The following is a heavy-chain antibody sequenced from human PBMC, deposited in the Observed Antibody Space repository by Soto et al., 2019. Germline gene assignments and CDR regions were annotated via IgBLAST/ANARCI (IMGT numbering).Heavy chain of an antibody. D-gene: IGHD3-10*01. CDR2: IYYSGST. CDR3: ARHTGSGSYYIDAFDI. Sequence: QLQLQESGPGLVKPSETLSLTCTVSGGSISSSSYYWGWIRQPPGKGLEWIGSIYYSGSTYYNPSLKSRVTISVDTSKNQFSLKLSSVTAADTAVYYCARHTGSGSYYIDAFDIWGQGTMVTVSS. J-gene: IGHJ3*02. V-gene: IGHV4-39*01. CDR1: GGSISSSSYY.